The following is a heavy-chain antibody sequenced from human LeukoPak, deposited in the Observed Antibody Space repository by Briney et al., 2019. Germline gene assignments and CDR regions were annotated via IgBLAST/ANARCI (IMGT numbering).Heavy chain of an antibody. D-gene: IGHD3-16*02. CDR3: STLGNDNVWGTYRDNWFDP. CDR2: ISGSGSST. V-gene: IGHV3-23*01. CDR1: GFTFSSYA. Sequence: GGSLRLSCAASGFTFSSYAMSWVRQPPGKGLEWVSGISGSGSSTYYADSVKGRFTISRDNSKNALYLQRNSLRAEDTAVYYCSTLGNDNVWGTYRDNWFDPWGQGTLVTVSS. J-gene: IGHJ5*02.